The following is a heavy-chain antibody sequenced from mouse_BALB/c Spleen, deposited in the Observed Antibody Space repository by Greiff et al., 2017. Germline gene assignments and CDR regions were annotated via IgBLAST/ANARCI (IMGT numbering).Heavy chain of an antibody. CDR2: IRNKANGYTT. CDR1: GFTFTDYY. CDR3: ARGGYAMDY. V-gene: IGHV7-3*02. J-gene: IGHJ4*01. Sequence: DVKLVESGGGLVQPGGSLRLSCATSGFTFTDYYMSWVRQPPGKALEWLGFIRNKANGYTTAYSASVKGRFTISRDNSQSILYLQMNTLRAEDSATYYCARGGYAMDYWGQGTSVTVSS.